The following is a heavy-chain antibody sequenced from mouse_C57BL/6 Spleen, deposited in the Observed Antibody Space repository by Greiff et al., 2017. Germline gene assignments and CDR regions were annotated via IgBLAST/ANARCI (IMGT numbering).Heavy chain of an antibody. V-gene: IGHV3-6*01. CDR1: GYSITSGYY. Sequence: EVQRVESGPGLVKPSQSLSLTCSVTGYSITSGYYWNWIRQFPGNKLEWMGYISYDGSNNYNPSLKNRISITRDTSKNQFFLKLNSVTTEDTATYYCARYYDGYYVEYYYAMDYWGQGTSVTVSS. J-gene: IGHJ4*01. CDR2: ISYDGSN. CDR3: ARYYDGYYVEYYYAMDY. D-gene: IGHD2-3*01.